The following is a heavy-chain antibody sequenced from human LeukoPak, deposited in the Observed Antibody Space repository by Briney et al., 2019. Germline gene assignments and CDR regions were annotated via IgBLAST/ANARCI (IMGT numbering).Heavy chain of an antibody. V-gene: IGHV3-7*01. D-gene: IGHD3-9*01. Sequence: GGSLRLSCAASGFTFSSYWMSWVRQAPGKGLEWVANIKQNGSDKYYVDSVKGRFTISRDNAENSLYLQMNSLRADDSAVYYCARGFLTGYYYFDYWGQGTLVTVSS. CDR2: IKQNGSDK. J-gene: IGHJ4*02. CDR1: GFTFSSYW. CDR3: ARGFLTGYYYFDY.